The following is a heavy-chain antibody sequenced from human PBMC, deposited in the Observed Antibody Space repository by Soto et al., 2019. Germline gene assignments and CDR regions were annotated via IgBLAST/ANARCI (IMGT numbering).Heavy chain of an antibody. CDR1: GFTFIYAW. J-gene: IGHJ4*02. Sequence: VQLVESGGGLVKPGGSTRLSCAASGFTFIYAWMTWVRQAPGKGLEWVARIKGKGGNGATDYAAPVKGRFTISRDDSRNTLYLQMTSLKTEDTAVYYCTVGDGRTDNDFWGQGTLVTVSP. V-gene: IGHV3-15*01. D-gene: IGHD2-21*02. CDR3: TVGDGRTDNDF. CDR2: IKGKGGNGAT.